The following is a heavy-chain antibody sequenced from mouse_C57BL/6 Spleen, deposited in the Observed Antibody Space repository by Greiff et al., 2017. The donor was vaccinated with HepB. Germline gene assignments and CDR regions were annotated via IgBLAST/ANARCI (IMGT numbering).Heavy chain of an antibody. D-gene: IGHD1-1*01. V-gene: IGHV2-2*01. Sequence: QVQLKQSGPGLVQPSQSLSITCTVSGFSLTSYGVHWVRQSPGKGLEWLGVIWSGGSTDYNAAFISRLSISKDNSKSQVFFKMNSLQADDTAIYYCARNYYYGSSLSYWYFDVWGTGTTVTVSS. CDR3: ARNYYYGSSLSYWYFDV. CDR2: IWSGGST. CDR1: GFSLTSYG. J-gene: IGHJ1*03.